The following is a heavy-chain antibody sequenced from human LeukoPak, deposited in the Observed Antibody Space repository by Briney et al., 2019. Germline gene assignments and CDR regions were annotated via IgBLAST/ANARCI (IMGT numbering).Heavy chain of an antibody. Sequence: PSETLSLTCNVSGGSVSSGSYYWSWIRQPPGKGLEWIGYIYYSGSTNYNPSLKSRVTISVDTSKNQFSLKLSSVTAADTAVYYCARESVGATSWGNWFDPWGQGTLVTVSS. CDR1: GGSVSSGSYY. CDR3: ARESVGATSWGNWFDP. V-gene: IGHV4-61*01. J-gene: IGHJ5*02. CDR2: IYYSGST. D-gene: IGHD1-26*01.